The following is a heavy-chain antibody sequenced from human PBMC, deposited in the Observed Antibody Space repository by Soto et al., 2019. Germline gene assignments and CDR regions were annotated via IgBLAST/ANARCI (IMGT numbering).Heavy chain of an antibody. CDR2: IYHSGST. CDR1: GYSISSGYY. V-gene: IGHV4-38-2*02. D-gene: IGHD5-18*01. J-gene: IGHJ4*02. Sequence: SETLSLTCAVSGYSISSGYYWGWIRQPPGKGLEWIGSIYHSGSTYYNPSLKSRVTISVDTSKNQFSLKLSSVTAADTAVYYCARDPGSYGPPRFDYWGQGTLVTVSS. CDR3: ARDPGSYGPPRFDY.